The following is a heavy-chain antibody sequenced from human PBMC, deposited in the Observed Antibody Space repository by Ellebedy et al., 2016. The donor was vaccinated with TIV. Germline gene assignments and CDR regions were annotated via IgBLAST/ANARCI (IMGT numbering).Heavy chain of an antibody. CDR3: ASFDYDVEGYYGLDV. D-gene: IGHD3-16*01. CDR2: FFRGGDT. Sequence: SETLSLXXTVSGASISTYSWTWIRQPPGKGLEWIGYFFRGGDTNYNPSLGSRVFMSIDTSRNQFSLSLSSVTAADTGLYFCASFDYDVEGYYGLDVWGQGTTVTVSS. J-gene: IGHJ6*02. V-gene: IGHV4-59*01. CDR1: GASISTYS.